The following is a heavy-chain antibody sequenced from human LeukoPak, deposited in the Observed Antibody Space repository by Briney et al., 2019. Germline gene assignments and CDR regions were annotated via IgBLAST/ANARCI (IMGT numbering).Heavy chain of an antibody. CDR3: ARVVRWLAPYYYYYMDV. V-gene: IGHV3-7*01. CDR1: GFTFSTYW. D-gene: IGHD2-2*01. CDR2: IKQDGSEK. J-gene: IGHJ6*03. Sequence: GGSLRLSCAASGFTFSTYWMSWVRQAPGKGLEWVANIKQDGSEKYYVDSVKGRFTISRDNAKNSLYLQMNSLEAEDTAVYYCARVVRWLAPYYYYYMDVWGKGTAVTVSS.